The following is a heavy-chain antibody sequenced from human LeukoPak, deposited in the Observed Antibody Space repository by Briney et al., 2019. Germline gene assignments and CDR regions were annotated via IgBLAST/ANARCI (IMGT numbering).Heavy chain of an antibody. Sequence: ASVKVSCKASGYTFTSYYMHWVRQAPGQGLEWMGIINPSGGSTSYAQKFQGRVTMTRDMSTSTVYMELSSLRSEDTAVYYCARDRRWIQLWKTATPENWFDPWGQGTLVTVSS. V-gene: IGHV1-46*01. CDR3: ARDRRWIQLWKTATPENWFDP. CDR1: GYTFTSYY. J-gene: IGHJ5*02. D-gene: IGHD5-18*01. CDR2: INPSGGST.